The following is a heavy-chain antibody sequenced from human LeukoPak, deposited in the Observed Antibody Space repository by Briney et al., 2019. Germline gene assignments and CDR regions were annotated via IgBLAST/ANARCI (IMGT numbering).Heavy chain of an antibody. CDR3: ARDTPLRLENWFDP. CDR2: IDPTSGKT. Sequence: GASVKVSCKASGYTFTSYYMHWVRRAPGQGLEWMGVIDPTSGKTNYAQKFQGRVTMNRDMSTSTIYLELTSLRSEDTAVYYCARDTPLRLENWFDPWGQGTLVTVSS. CDR1: GYTFTSYY. J-gene: IGHJ5*02. D-gene: IGHD1-1*01. V-gene: IGHV1-46*01.